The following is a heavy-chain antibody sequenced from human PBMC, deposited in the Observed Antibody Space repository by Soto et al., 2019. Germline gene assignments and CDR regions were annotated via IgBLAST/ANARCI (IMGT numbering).Heavy chain of an antibody. CDR3: ARSRQLELTAGYFDY. CDR2: INPNSGGT. D-gene: IGHD1-1*01. J-gene: IGHJ4*02. CDR1: GYTFTGYY. Sequence: QVQLVQSGAEVKKPGASVKVSCKASGYTFTGYYMHWVRQAPGQGLEWMGWINPNSGGTNYAQKFQGWVTMNRDTSISTAYMELSRLRSDDTAVYYCARSRQLELTAGYFDYWGQGTLVTVSS. V-gene: IGHV1-2*04.